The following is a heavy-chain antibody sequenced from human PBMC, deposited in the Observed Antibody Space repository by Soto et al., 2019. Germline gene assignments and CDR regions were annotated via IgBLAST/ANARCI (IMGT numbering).Heavy chain of an antibody. CDR1: GYSFSYYG. Sequence: QVQLVQSGAELMKPGASVKVSCQTSGYSFSYYGINWVRQAPGQGLEWMGWINPYNGNRNYAQRFEDRITMTTLTSINTIYMELKTLKSDDTAIYYCARDRLRGFDNSGFYSWGQGTPVTVSS. CDR2: INPYNGNR. J-gene: IGHJ4*02. D-gene: IGHD3-9*01. V-gene: IGHV1-18*01. CDR3: ARDRLRGFDNSGFYS.